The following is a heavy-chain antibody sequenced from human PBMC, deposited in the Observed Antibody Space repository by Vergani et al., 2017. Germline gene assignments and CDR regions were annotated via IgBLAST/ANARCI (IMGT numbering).Heavy chain of an antibody. CDR1: GFTFSNYW. D-gene: IGHD1/OR15-1a*01. Sequence: VQLVESGGGLVQPGGSLRLSCTASGFTFSNYWMQWVRQAPGKGLMWVSRINSDGDSTSYADSVKGRFTISRDNAKNLLILQMKTLKVDDTATYYCGRKQSPASLMDKPIDIWGQGTLVTVSS. CDR2: INSDGDST. J-gene: IGHJ5*02. CDR3: GRKQSPASLMDKPIDI. V-gene: IGHV3-74*01.